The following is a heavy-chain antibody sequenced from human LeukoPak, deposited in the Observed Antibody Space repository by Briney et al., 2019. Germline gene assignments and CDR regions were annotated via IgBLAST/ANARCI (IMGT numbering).Heavy chain of an antibody. CDR1: GYTFTSYY. CDR3: ARDLGGYSYGPYYFDY. V-gene: IGHV1-46*01. CDR2: INPSGGST. J-gene: IGHJ4*02. D-gene: IGHD5-18*01. Sequence: ASVKVSCKASGYTFTSYYMHWVRQAPGQGLEWMGIINPSGGSTSYAQKFQGRVTMTRDTSTSTVYMELSSLRSEDTAVYYCARDLGGYSYGPYYFDYWGQGTLVTVSS.